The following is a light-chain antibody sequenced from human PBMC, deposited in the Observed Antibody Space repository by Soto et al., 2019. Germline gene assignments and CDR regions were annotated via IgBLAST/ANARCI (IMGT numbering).Light chain of an antibody. J-gene: IGLJ1*01. V-gene: IGLV2-14*01. Sequence: QSALTQPASVSGSPGQSITISCTGTSSDVGGYNYVSWFQQHPGKAPKLKIYEVSNRPSGVSNRFSGSKSGNTASLTISELQAEDEADYYCSSYAGRTLYVFGTGTKLTVL. CDR1: SSDVGGYNY. CDR3: SSYAGRTLYV. CDR2: EVS.